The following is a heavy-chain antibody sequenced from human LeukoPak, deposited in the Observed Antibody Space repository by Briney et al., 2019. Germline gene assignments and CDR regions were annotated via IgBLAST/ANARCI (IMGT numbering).Heavy chain of an antibody. D-gene: IGHD6-6*01. CDR3: ARVEGESSSPYYYYYYMDV. Sequence: GASVKVSCKASGYIFTSYFMHWVRQAPGQGLEWMGIINPSGGSTSYAQKFQGRVTMTTDTSTSTAYMELRSLRSDDTAVYYCARVEGESSSPYYYYYYMDVWGKGTTVTVSS. V-gene: IGHV1-46*01. CDR1: GYIFTSYF. J-gene: IGHJ6*03. CDR2: INPSGGST.